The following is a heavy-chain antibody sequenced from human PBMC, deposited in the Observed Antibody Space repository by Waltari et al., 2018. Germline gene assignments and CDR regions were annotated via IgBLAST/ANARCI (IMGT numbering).Heavy chain of an antibody. V-gene: IGHV4-4*07. CDR2: IYTSGST. CDR3: ARDLSVGSGGTLGYCSGGSCFDMDV. D-gene: IGHD2-15*01. J-gene: IGHJ6*02. CDR1: GGSISSYY. Sequence: QVQLQESGPGLVKPSETLSLTCTVSGGSISSYYWSWIRQPAGKGLEWIGRIYTSGSTNYNPSLKSRVTMSVDTSKNQFSLKLSSVTAADTAVYYCARDLSVGSGGTLGYCSGGSCFDMDVWGQGTTVTVSS.